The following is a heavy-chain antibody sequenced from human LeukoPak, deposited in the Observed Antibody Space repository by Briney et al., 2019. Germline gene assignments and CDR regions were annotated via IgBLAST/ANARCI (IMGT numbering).Heavy chain of an antibody. J-gene: IGHJ6*02. V-gene: IGHV4-4*07. CDR3: ARDHWLFSSKTWYYYGMDV. CDR1: GGSISSYY. D-gene: IGHD3-9*01. CDR2: IYTSGST. Sequence: SETLSLTCTVSGGSISSYYWSWIRQPAGKGLEWIGRIYTSGSTNYNPSLKSRVTIFVDTSKNLFSLILTSVSASDTAIYYCARDHWLFSSKTWYYYGMDVWGQGTTVTVSS.